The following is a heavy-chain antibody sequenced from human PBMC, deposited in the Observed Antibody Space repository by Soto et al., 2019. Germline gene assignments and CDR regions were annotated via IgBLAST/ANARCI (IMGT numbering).Heavy chain of an antibody. D-gene: IGHD6-6*01. CDR1: GYTFTSYG. J-gene: IGHJ1*01. Sequence: QVQLVQSGAEVKKPGASVKVSCKASGYTFTSYGISWVRQAPGQGLEWMGWISAYNGNTNYAQKPQGRVTMTTDTSTSTAYMELRSLRSDDTAVYYCARVGDPQLADPRRDFQHWGQGTLVTVSS. V-gene: IGHV1-18*01. CDR3: ARVGDPQLADPRRDFQH. CDR2: ISAYNGNT.